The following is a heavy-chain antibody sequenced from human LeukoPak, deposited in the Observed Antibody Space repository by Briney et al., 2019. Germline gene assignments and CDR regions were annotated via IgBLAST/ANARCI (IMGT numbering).Heavy chain of an antibody. Sequence: ASVKVSCKASGYTFTSYYMHWVRQAPGQGLEWMGIINPSGGSTGYAQKFQGRVTMTRDTSTSTVYMELSSLRSEDTAVYYCARDRGIVVVTAAPTNWFDPWGQGTLVTVSS. CDR1: GYTFTSYY. CDR3: ARDRGIVVVTAAPTNWFDP. J-gene: IGHJ5*02. D-gene: IGHD2-21*02. CDR2: INPSGGST. V-gene: IGHV1-46*01.